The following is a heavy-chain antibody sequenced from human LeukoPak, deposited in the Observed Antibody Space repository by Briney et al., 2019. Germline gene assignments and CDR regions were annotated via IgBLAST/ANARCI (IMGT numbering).Heavy chain of an antibody. J-gene: IGHJ4*02. Sequence: PSETLSLTCTVSGYSISSGYYWGWIRQPPGKGLEWIGSVYYSGSTYYHPSLKSRVTISIDTSKNQFSLNLNSVTAADTAVYYCARGRTTYSSGSLLADYWGQGTLVTVSS. CDR2: VYYSGST. D-gene: IGHD6-25*01. CDR1: GYSISSGYY. CDR3: ARGRTTYSSGSLLADY. V-gene: IGHV4-38-2*02.